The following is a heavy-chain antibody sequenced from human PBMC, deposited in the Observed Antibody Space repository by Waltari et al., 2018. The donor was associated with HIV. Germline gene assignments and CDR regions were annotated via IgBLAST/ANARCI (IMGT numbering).Heavy chain of an antibody. J-gene: IGHJ4*02. V-gene: IGHV4-39*01. CDR3: ARRNSGSYYFFDY. CDR1: GGSISSSRYY. D-gene: IGHD1-26*01. Sequence: QLQLQESGPGLVKPSETLSLTCTVPGGSISSSRYYWGWLRQPPGKGLEWIGSIYYSGSTYYNPSLKSRVTISVDTSKNQFSLKLSSVTAADTAVYYCARRNSGSYYFFDYWGQGTLVTVSS. CDR2: IYYSGST.